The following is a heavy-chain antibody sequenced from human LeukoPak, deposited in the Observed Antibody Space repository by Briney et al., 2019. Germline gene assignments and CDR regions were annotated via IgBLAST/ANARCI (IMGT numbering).Heavy chain of an antibody. CDR3: AKDLHIVVVTAILDY. V-gene: IGHV3-23*01. CDR2: ISGSGGST. D-gene: IGHD2-21*02. J-gene: IGHJ4*02. Sequence: GASLRLSCAASGFTFSSYAMSWVRQAPGKGLEWVSAISGSGGSTYYADSVKGRVTISRDNSKNTLYLQMNSLRAEDTAVYYCAKDLHIVVVTAILDYWGQGTLVTVSS. CDR1: GFTFSSYA.